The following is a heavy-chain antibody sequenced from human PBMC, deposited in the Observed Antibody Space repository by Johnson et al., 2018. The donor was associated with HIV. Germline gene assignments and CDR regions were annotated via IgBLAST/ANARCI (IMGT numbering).Heavy chain of an antibody. CDR2: INWNGGST. D-gene: IGHD5-18*01. Sequence: VQLVESGGGVIRPGGSLRLSCVASGFTFDDYGMNWVRQAPGKGLEWVSGINWNGGSTGYADSVKGRSTISRDNAKNSLYLQMISLRAEDTDLYYCARERYSYGDRSDAFDSWGQGTMVTVSS. V-gene: IGHV3-20*04. CDR1: GFTFDDYG. J-gene: IGHJ3*02. CDR3: ARERYSYGDRSDAFDS.